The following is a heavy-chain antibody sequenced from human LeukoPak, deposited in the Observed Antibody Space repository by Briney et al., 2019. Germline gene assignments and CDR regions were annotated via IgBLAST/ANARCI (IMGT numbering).Heavy chain of an antibody. CDR2: ISAYNGNT. V-gene: IGHV1-18*01. CDR3: ASSDDYRHAFDI. D-gene: IGHD4-11*01. Sequence: ASVKVSCKASGYTFTSYGISWVRQAPGQGLEWMGWISAYNGNTNYAQKLQGRVTMTTDTSTSTAYMELRSLRSDDTAVYYCASSDDYRHAFDIWGQGTMVTVSS. J-gene: IGHJ3*02. CDR1: GYTFTSYG.